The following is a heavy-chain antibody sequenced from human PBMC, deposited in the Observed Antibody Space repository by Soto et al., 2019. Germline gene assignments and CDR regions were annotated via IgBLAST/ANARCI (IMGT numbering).Heavy chain of an antibody. V-gene: IGHV4-39*01. D-gene: IGHD6-6*01. CDR1: GGSISSSSYY. J-gene: IGHJ6*03. Sequence: SETLSLTCTVSGGSISSSSYYWGWIRQPPGKGLEWIGSIYYSGSTYYNPSLKSRVTISVDTSKNQFSLKLSSVTAADTAVYYCARTPSIAARLYYYYMDVWGKGTTVTVSS. CDR3: ARTPSIAARLYYYYMDV. CDR2: IYYSGST.